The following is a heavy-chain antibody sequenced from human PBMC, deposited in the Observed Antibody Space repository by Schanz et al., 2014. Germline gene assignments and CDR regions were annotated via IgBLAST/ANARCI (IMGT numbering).Heavy chain of an antibody. CDR1: GYSFTEYF. CDR3: ARARYTGYDGSGY. J-gene: IGHJ4*02. CDR2: INPNSGET. V-gene: IGHV1-2*02. Sequence: QVQLVQSGPAVKKPGASMKVSCLASGYSFTEYFLHWVRQAPGQGLEWMGWINPNSGETNYEQKFKGRVTLTSDTSISTAFMELSGLTSDDTATYFCARARYTGYDGSGYWGQGTRVTVSS. D-gene: IGHD5-12*01.